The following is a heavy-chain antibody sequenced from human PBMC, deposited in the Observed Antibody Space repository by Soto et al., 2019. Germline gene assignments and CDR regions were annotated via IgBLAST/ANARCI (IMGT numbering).Heavy chain of an antibody. Sequence: QVQLVQSGAEVKKPGASVKVSCMASGYTFTGYFIHWVREVPGQGLEYMGWINPNTGGTDYAKKFQGRVTMTRDTSISTVFMEMKRLTSDDTAVYYCARVASWAARAWFDPWGQGTLVTVSS. CDR2: INPNTGGT. D-gene: IGHD2-15*01. V-gene: IGHV1-2*02. J-gene: IGHJ5*02. CDR3: ARVASWAARAWFDP. CDR1: GYTFTGYF.